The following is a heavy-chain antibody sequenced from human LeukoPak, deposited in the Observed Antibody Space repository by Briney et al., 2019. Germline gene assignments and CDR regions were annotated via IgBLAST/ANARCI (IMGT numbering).Heavy chain of an antibody. V-gene: IGHV1-2*02. D-gene: IGHD3-10*01. Sequence: ASVKVSFKASGYTFTGYYMHWVRQAPGQGLEWMGWINPNSGGTNHAQKFQGRVTMTRDTSISTAYMELSRLRSDDTAVYYCARDRPLDADDYYGFYYFDYGAQGTLVTVSS. CDR1: GYTFTGYY. CDR2: INPNSGGT. J-gene: IGHJ4*02. CDR3: ARDRPLDADDYYGFYYFDY.